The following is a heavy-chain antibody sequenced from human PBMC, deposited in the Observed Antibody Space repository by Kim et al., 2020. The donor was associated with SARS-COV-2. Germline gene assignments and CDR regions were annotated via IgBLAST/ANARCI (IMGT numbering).Heavy chain of an antibody. CDR1: GFTFSSYA. Sequence: GGSLRLSCAASGFTFSSYAMSWVRKAPGKGLEWVSAISGSGGSTYYADSVKGRFTISRDNSKNTLYLQMNSLRAEDTAVYYCAKPCHSSSCYYFDYWGQGTLVTVSS. J-gene: IGHJ4*02. V-gene: IGHV3-23*01. D-gene: IGHD6-13*01. CDR3: AKPCHSSSCYYFDY. CDR2: ISGSGGST.